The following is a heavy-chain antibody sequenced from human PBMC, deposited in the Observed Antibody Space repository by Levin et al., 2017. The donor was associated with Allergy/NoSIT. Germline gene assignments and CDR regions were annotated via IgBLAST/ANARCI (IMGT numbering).Heavy chain of an antibody. CDR2: ITGGGSDT. Sequence: GGSLRLSCAASGFTFSEYAMTWVRQAPGKGLEWVSVITGGGSDTYYGDSVKGRFTVSRDTSKNTLHLELNVLRADDTPVYYCAKKQGGTTGLSFDVWGQGTMVTVSS. CDR1: GFTFSEYA. J-gene: IGHJ3*01. CDR3: AKKQGGTTGLSFDV. V-gene: IGHV3-23*01. D-gene: IGHD1/OR15-1a*01.